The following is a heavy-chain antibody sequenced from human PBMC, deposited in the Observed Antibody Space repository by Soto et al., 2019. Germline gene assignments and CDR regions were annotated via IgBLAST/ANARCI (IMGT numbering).Heavy chain of an antibody. CDR1: GYTFTSYG. CDR3: ARDTAGELSFDY. CDR2: INAGNGNT. J-gene: IGHJ4*02. V-gene: IGHV1-3*01. D-gene: IGHD1-26*01. Sequence: ASVKVSCKASGYTFTSYGISWVRQAPGQGLEWMGWINAGNGNTKYSQKFQGRVTITRDTSASTAYMELSSLRSEDTAVYYCARDTAGELSFDYWGQGTLVTVSP.